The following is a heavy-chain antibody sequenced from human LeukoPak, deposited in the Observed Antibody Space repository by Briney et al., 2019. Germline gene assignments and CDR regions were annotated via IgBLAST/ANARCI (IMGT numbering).Heavy chain of an antibody. CDR3: ARVHYDFWSGYYLDY. V-gene: IGHV4-59*01. D-gene: IGHD3-3*01. Sequence: SETLSLTRTVSGGSISSYYWSWIRQPPGKGLEWIGYIYYSGSTNYNPSLKSRVTISVDTSKNQFSLKLSSVTAADTAVYYCARVHYDFWSGYYLDYWGQGTLVTVSS. CDR1: GGSISSYY. J-gene: IGHJ4*02. CDR2: IYYSGST.